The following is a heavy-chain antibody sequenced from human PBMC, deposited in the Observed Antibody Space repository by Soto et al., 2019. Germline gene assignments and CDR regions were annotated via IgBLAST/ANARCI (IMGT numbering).Heavy chain of an antibody. V-gene: IGHV3-48*02. CDR1: GFTFSSYS. J-gene: IGHJ5*02. D-gene: IGHD6-13*01. CDR2: ITSSSTTI. CDR3: ARDNGLAGSFDP. Sequence: GGSLRLSCAASGFTFSSYSMNWVRQAPGKGLEWISYITSSSTTIYYADSVKGRFAISRDNAKNSLYLQMNSLRDEDTAVYYCARDNGLAGSFDPWGQGTLVTVSS.